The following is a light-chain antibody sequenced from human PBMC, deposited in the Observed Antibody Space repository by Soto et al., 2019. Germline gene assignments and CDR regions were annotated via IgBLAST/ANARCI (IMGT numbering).Light chain of an antibody. Sequence: EIVLTHSPGTLSLCPGERASLSCRASQSVSSNLAWYHQKPGQAPRPLIYGASTRATGVPARFSGSGSGTEFTLTISSLQSEDSAIYYCQQYSSWPFTFGPGTKVDIK. CDR3: QQYSSWPFT. CDR2: GAS. CDR1: QSVSSN. V-gene: IGKV3-15*01. J-gene: IGKJ3*01.